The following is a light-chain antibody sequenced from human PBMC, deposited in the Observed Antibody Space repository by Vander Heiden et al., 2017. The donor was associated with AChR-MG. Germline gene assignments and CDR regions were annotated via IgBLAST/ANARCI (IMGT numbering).Light chain of an antibody. V-gene: IGLV3-25*03. CDR2: KDS. CDR1: ALPKQY. Sequence: SYELTQPPSVSVSPGQPARITCSGDALPKQYAYWYQQKPGQAPVLVIYKDSERPSGIPERFSGSSSGTTVTLTISGVQAEDEADYYCQSADSSGTAWVFGGGTKLTVI. CDR3: QSADSSGTAWV. J-gene: IGLJ3*02.